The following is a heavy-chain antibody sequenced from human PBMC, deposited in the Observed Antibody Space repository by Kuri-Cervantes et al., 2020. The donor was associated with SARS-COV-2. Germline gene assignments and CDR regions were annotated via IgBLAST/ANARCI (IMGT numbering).Heavy chain of an antibody. CDR1: GFTFSSYS. Sequence: GSLRLSCAASGFTFSSYSMNWVRQAPGKGLEWVSSISSSSSYIYYADSVKGRFTISRDNAKNSLYLQMNSLRAEDTAVYYCARDSDFWSGYYTGIVAFDIWGQGTMVTVSS. V-gene: IGHV3-21*01. J-gene: IGHJ3*02. CDR2: ISSSSSYI. D-gene: IGHD3-3*01. CDR3: ARDSDFWSGYYTGIVAFDI.